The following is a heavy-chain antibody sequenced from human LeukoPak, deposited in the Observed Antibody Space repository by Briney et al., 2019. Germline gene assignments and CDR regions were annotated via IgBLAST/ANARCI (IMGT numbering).Heavy chain of an antibody. D-gene: IGHD2-2*02. Sequence: NSSETLSLTCTVSRGSISSNYWGWIRQPAGKGLEWIGRIYTSGSTNYNPSLKSRVTISVDTSKNQFSLKLSSVTAADTAVYYCARERGISCSSTSCYTYYFDYWGQGTLVTVSS. CDR2: IYTSGST. V-gene: IGHV4-4*07. J-gene: IGHJ4*02. CDR1: RGSISSNY. CDR3: ARERGISCSSTSCYTYYFDY.